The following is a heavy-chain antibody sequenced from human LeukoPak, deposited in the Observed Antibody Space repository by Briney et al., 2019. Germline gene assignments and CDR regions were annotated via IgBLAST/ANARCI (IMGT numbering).Heavy chain of an antibody. D-gene: IGHD5-12*01. CDR3: AKTSRRNSAYDSPFDS. CDR1: GFTFSTYA. J-gene: IGHJ4*02. CDR2: VRGSGSDT. Sequence: GGSLRLSCVVSGFTFSTYAMSWARQAPGKGLEWVSAVRGSGSDTYYADSVKGRFTISRDNSKNTLYLQMNSLRAEDTAIYYCAKTSRRNSAYDSPFDSWGQGTLVTVSS. V-gene: IGHV3-23*01.